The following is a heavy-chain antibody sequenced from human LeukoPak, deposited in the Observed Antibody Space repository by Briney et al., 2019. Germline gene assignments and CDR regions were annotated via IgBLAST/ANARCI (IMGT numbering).Heavy chain of an antibody. V-gene: IGHV4-39*01. Sequence: SETLSLTCTVSGGSISSSNYYWGWIRQPPGKGLEWIGSIHYSGSTYYNPSLKSRLTTSVDTSKNQFSLKLRSVTAADTAVYYCARVPGVYYDSLTGYGSGWFDPWGPGTLVTVPS. J-gene: IGHJ5*02. CDR2: IHYSGST. D-gene: IGHD3-9*01. CDR3: ARVPGVYYDSLTGYGSGWFDP. CDR1: GGSISSSNYY.